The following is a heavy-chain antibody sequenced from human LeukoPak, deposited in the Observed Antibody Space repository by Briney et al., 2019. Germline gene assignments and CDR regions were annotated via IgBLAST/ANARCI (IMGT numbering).Heavy chain of an antibody. CDR1: GYSISSSSW. CDR3: ARRGSSSWTQFDP. CDR2: IYYSGST. Sequence: SETLSLTCAASGYSISSSSWWGWIRQPPGKGLEWIGYIYYSGSTYYNPSLKSRVTMSVDTSKNQFSLKLSSVTAVDTAVYYCARRGSSSWTQFDPWGQGTLVTVSS. J-gene: IGHJ5*02. V-gene: IGHV4-28*01. D-gene: IGHD6-13*01.